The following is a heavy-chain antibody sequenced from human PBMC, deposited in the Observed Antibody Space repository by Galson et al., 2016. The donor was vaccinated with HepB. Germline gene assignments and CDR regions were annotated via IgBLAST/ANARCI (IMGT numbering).Heavy chain of an antibody. J-gene: IGHJ6*02. Sequence: QSGAEVKKPGESLTISCKGSGYRFPNYWITWVRQMPGKGLELMGRIDPGDSYTKYSPSFQGHVTFSVDNSTNTAYLHWSSLKASDTAIYSCATYRITLPSPGPTSPVYDTYGLDVWGQGTTVTVSS. D-gene: IGHD3-22*01. CDR2: IDPGDSYT. V-gene: IGHV5-10-1*01. CDR3: ATYRITLPSPGPTSPVYDTYGLDV. CDR1: GYRFPNYW.